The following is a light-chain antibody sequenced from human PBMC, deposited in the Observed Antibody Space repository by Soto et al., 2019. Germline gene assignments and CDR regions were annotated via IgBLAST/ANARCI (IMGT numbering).Light chain of an antibody. CDR1: QTIDGW. CDR2: EAS. V-gene: IGKV1-5*03. Sequence: DVQMTQSPSTLSASVGDRVTITCRASQTIDGWLAWYQQKPGKAPNLLIYEASSLQSGVSSRFTGSGSGTEFTLTVTSLQPGDFATYYCQQYSSYPYTFGQGTKLEIK. CDR3: QQYSSYPYT. J-gene: IGKJ2*01.